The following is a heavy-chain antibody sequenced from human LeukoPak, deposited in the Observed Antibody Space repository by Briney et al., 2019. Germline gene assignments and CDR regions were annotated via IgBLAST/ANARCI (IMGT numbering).Heavy chain of an antibody. CDR1: GFTFEDCT. CDR2: FSWDGGTT. CDR3: TRDIEGLGSRHYAFGI. D-gene: IGHD3-10*01. V-gene: IGHV3-43*01. J-gene: IGHJ3*02. Sequence: GGSLRLSCAASGFTFEDCTMHWVRQAPGKGLEWVSLFSWDGGTTHFAEYVRGRFTMSRDNSKNSPYLQLNSLTIEDTALYYCTRDIEGLGSRHYAFGIWGQGTMVTVSS.